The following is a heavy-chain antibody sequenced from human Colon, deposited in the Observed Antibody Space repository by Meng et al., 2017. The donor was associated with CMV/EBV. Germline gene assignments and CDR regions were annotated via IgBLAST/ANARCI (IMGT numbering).Heavy chain of an antibody. V-gene: IGHV3-30*04. Sequence: ASGFSFSVNAMHAVRQAQGKGLKWVAVISYGGRSKTSSPSRRPRFTISRDNSKRALYLQMNSLRVEDSAVYHCARDISTIFGVSIFAWGQGTLVTVSS. CDR2: ISYGGRSK. CDR3: ARDISTIFGVSIFA. D-gene: IGHD3-3*01. J-gene: IGHJ5*02. CDR1: GFSFSVNA.